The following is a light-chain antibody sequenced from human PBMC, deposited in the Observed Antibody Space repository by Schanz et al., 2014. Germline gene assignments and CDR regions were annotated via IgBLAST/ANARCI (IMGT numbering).Light chain of an antibody. J-gene: IGLJ2*01. CDR2: EVT. Sequence: QSALTQPASVSGSPGQSITISCTGTSSDVGAYNFVSWYRQHPGKAPKLMIFEVTKRPSGVPDRFSGSKSGNMASLTVSGLQAEDEADYYCSSYAGSNNRVVFGGGTKLTVL. CDR1: SSDVGAYNF. CDR3: SSYAGSNNRVV. V-gene: IGLV2-8*01.